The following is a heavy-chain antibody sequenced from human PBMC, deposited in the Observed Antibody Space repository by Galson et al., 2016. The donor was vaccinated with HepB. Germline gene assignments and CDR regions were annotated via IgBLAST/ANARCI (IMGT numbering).Heavy chain of an antibody. J-gene: IGHJ5*02. Sequence: PALVKPTQTLTLPCTFSGFSLSTSGVGVGWIRQPPGKALEGHALIYWDDDRRSRPSLKSRLTITRDTSKHQVGLRMTNMDPVDTATYYCSHTAAAGSANWFDPWGQRTLVTVSS. CDR2: IYWDDDR. CDR3: SHTAAAGSANWFDP. V-gene: IGHV2-5*02. CDR1: GFSLSTSGVG. D-gene: IGHD6-13*01.